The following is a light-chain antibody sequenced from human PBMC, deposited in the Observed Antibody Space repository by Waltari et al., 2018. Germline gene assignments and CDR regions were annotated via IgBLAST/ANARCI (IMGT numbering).Light chain of an antibody. V-gene: IGKV3-20*01. Sequence: EIVLTQSPGTLSLSPGERATLSCRASESVRNSALAWYQQKHGQAPRFLIYAASSRATGIPDRFSGSGSGTDFTLTISRLEPEDFGVYYCQQYGSSPFTFGPGTRLDI. CDR3: QQYGSSPFT. J-gene: IGKJ3*01. CDR2: AAS. CDR1: ESVRNSA.